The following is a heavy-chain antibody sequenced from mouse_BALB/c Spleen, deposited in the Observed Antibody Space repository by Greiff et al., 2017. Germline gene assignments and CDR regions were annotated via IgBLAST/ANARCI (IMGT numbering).Heavy chain of an antibody. CDR3: ARTLDLYAMDY. CDR2: ISYSGST. Sequence: EVKLVESGPGLVKPSQSLSLTCTVTGYSITSDYAWNWIRQFPGNKLEWMGYISYSGSTSYNPSLKSRISITRDTSKNQFFLQLNSVTTEDTATYYCARTLDLYAMDYWGQGTSVTVSS. J-gene: IGHJ4*01. V-gene: IGHV3-2*02. CDR1: GYSITSDYA.